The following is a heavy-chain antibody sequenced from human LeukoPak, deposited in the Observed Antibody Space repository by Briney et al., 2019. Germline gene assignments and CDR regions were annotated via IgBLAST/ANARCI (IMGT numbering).Heavy chain of an antibody. V-gene: IGHV3-48*01. J-gene: IGHJ4*02. CDR3: ARDSDRDDFGFDY. CDR1: GFTFNSYS. CDR2: ISSSSSTI. Sequence: GGSLRLSCAASGFTFNSYSMNWVRQAPGKGLEWVSYISSSSSTIYYADSVKVRFTISRDNAKNSLYLQMSSLRAEDTAVYYCARDSDRDDFGFDYWGQGTLVTVSS. D-gene: IGHD3-3*01.